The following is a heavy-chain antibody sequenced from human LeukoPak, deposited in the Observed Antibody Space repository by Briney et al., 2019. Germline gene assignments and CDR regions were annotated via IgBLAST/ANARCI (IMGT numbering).Heavy chain of an antibody. J-gene: IGHJ4*02. CDR3: ARIGCSGGSCFDY. V-gene: IGHV5-51*01. Sequence: PGESLKISCKGSGYSFTSYWIGWVRQMRGKGLEWMGIIYPGDSDTRYSTSFQRQVTISADKSISTAYLQWSSLKASDTAMCYCARIGCSGGSCFDYWGQGTLVTVSS. CDR1: GYSFTSYW. CDR2: IYPGDSDT. D-gene: IGHD2-15*01.